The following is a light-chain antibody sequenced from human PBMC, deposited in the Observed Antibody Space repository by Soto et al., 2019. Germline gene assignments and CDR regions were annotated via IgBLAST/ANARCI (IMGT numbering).Light chain of an antibody. CDR3: TSFSSSTSLYV. J-gene: IGLJ1*01. CDR2: QVT. CDR1: TRDIAGYNY. Sequence: QSVLTQPASVSGSLGQSITISCTGTTRDIAGYNYISWYQQLPGKAPKLMIYQVTIRPSGISNRFSGSKSGNTASLTISGLQAEDAADYYCTSFSSSTSLYVFGTGTKLTVL. V-gene: IGLV2-14*01.